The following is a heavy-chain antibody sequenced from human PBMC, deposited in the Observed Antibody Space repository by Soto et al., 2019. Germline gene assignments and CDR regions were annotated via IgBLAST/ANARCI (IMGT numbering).Heavy chain of an antibody. V-gene: IGHV4-31*03. CDR3: ARGRDDGDRIIH. CDR1: GDSIDSAHFY. D-gene: IGHD4-17*01. J-gene: IGHJ4*02. Sequence: QVQLQESGPGLVTPSQTLSLPCTVSGDSIDSAHFYWVWIRQHPGKGLEWIGYIYYSGTTSYNPYHRRRLAMSVNSSKNQISRRLTSVTAADTAVYYCARGRDDGDRIIHGGQGTLVTFSS. CDR2: IYYSGTT.